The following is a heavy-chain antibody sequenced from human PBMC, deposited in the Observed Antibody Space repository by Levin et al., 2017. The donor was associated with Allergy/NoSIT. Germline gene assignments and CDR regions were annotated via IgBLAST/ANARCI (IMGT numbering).Heavy chain of an antibody. CDR2: VYTDGSA. CDR3: ARVFDQGYFDP. V-gene: IGHV4-4*07. CDR1: GASMTSHY. Sequence: SQTLSLPCTVSGASMTSHYWSWIRQAAGKGLEWIGRVYTDGSANHNPSLESRVSMSVDTSKNQFSLRLTSVTAADTAMYYCARVFDQGYFDPWGHGTQVTVSS. J-gene: IGHJ5*02. D-gene: IGHD3-9*01.